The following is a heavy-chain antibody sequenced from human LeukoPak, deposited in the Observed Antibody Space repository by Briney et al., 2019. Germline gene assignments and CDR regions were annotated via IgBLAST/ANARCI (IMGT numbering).Heavy chain of an antibody. V-gene: IGHV3-23*01. CDR3: ASEGD. J-gene: IGHJ4*02. D-gene: IGHD3-16*01. CDR1: GFIVSNYA. CDR2: IGYSAGDA. Sequence: PGGSLRLSCAASGFIVSNYAMTWVRQAPGKGLEWVSAIGYSAGDAYYADSVKGRFTISRDISKNTVYLQMNSLRGDDTAMYYCASEGDWGQGTLVTVSS.